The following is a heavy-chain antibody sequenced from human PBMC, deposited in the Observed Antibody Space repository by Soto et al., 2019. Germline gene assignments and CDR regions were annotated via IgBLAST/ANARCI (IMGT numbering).Heavy chain of an antibody. D-gene: IGHD3-22*01. CDR1: GGTFTSYT. Sequence: QVQLVQSGAEVKKPGSSVKVSCKASGGTFTSYTISWVRQAPGQGLEWMGRIIPILGITNYAQKFQGRVTITADKSTSTAYMELSSLRSEDTAVYYCARDPTYYYDSSGYYPWNWYFELWGRGTLVTGPS. J-gene: IGHJ2*01. V-gene: IGHV1-69*08. CDR3: ARDPTYYYDSSGYYPWNWYFEL. CDR2: IIPILGIT.